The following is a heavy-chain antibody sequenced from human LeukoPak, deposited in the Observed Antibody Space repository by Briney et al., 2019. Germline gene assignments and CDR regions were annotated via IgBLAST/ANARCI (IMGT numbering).Heavy chain of an antibody. Sequence: SETLSLTCSVSGGSINSGGYYWSWIRQHPGKGLEWIGYIYYSGSTYYNPSLKSRVTISVDTSKNQFSLKLSSVTAADTAVYYCAREGQVYYNDSSGYIDYWGQGTLVTVSS. CDR1: GGSINSGGYY. V-gene: IGHV4-31*03. J-gene: IGHJ4*02. CDR2: IYYSGST. CDR3: AREGQVYYNDSSGYIDY. D-gene: IGHD3-22*01.